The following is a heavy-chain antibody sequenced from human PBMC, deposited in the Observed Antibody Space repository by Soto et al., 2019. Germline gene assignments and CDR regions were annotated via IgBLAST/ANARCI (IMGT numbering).Heavy chain of an antibody. V-gene: IGHV3-66*01. CDR1: GFTVSTKY. CDR2: MYSGGST. D-gene: IGHD3-16*01. J-gene: IGHJ4*02. CDR3: ARDPWAADY. Sequence: LRLSCAASGFTVSTKYMSCVRQAPGKGLEWDSVMYSGGSTFYADSVRGRFTISRDNSKNTVNLQTNSLRAEDTAVYYCARDPWAADYWGQGTLVTVSS.